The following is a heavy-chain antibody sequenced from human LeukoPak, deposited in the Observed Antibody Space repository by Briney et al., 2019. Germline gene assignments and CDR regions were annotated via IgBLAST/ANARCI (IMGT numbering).Heavy chain of an antibody. J-gene: IGHJ4*02. CDR2: IYTSGGT. CDR3: ARDWGSYSSGWRAFDY. V-gene: IGHV4-4*07. CDR1: GASISSLY. D-gene: IGHD6-19*01. Sequence: SETLSLTCTLSGASISSLYWTWSRQPAGKGLEWIGRIYTSGGTNYNPSLKSRVTMSVDTSKNQFSLKLSSVTAADTAVYYCARDWGSYSSGWRAFDYWGQGTLVTVSS.